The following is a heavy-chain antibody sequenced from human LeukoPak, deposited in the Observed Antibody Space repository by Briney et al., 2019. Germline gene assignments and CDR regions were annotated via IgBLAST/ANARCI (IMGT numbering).Heavy chain of an antibody. CDR1: GVSISSSSYY. CDR2: IYYRGST. J-gene: IGHJ4*02. CDR3: ARLHTATDGPLDY. D-gene: IGHD5-18*01. V-gene: IGHV4-39*01. Sequence: SETLSLTCTVSGVSISSSSYYWGWLRQPPGKGLEWIGSIYYRGSTYYNPSLKSRVTISVDTSKNQFSLKLSSVTAADTAVYYCARLHTATDGPLDYWGQGTLVTVSS.